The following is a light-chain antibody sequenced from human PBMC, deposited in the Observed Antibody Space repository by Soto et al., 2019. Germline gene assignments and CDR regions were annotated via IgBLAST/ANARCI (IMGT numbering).Light chain of an antibody. V-gene: IGKV3-15*01. Sequence: EIVMTQSPATLSVSPGERATLSCRASQSVTSKLAWYQQKPGQAPRLLIYGASTRATGIPARFSGSVSGTEFTLTISNLQSEDFAVYYCQQYNTWPPLTFGGGTKVEIK. CDR2: GAS. CDR3: QQYNTWPPLT. J-gene: IGKJ4*01. CDR1: QSVTSK.